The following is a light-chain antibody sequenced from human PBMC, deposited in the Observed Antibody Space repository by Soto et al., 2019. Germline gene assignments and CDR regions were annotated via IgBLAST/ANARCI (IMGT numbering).Light chain of an antibody. CDR3: QQLNSYPIT. CDR2: AAS. Sequence: IQLTQSPSSLSASVGDRVTITCRASQCISSYLAWYQQKPRKAPKLLIYAASTLQGGGPSRFSGSGSGTDFTLTINSLQPEDLATYYCQQLNSYPITFGQGTRLENK. CDR1: QCISSY. J-gene: IGKJ5*01. V-gene: IGKV1-9*01.